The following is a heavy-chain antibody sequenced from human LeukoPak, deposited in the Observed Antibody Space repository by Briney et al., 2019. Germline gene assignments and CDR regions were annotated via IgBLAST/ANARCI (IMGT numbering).Heavy chain of an antibody. D-gene: IGHD3-22*01. V-gene: IGHV5-51*01. CDR1: GYSFTNYW. J-gene: IGHJ4*02. Sequence: GESLKISCKGSGYSFTNYWIGWVRQMPGKGLEWMGIIYPGDSDTRYSPSFQGQVTISADKSISTAYLQWSSLKASDTAMYFCARHYYDSNGYGYFDFWGQGTLVTVSS. CDR2: IYPGDSDT. CDR3: ARHYYDSNGYGYFDF.